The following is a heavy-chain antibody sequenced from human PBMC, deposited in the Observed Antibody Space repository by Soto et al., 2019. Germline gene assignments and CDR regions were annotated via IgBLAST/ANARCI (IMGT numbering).Heavy chain of an antibody. V-gene: IGHV4-34*01. CDR3: ARELPASYGYDY. CDR1: GGSFSGYY. D-gene: IGHD5-18*01. Sequence: SETLSLTCAVYGGSFSGYYWSWIRQPPGKGLEWIGEINHSGSTNYNPSLKSRVTISVDTSKNQFSLKLSSVTAADTAVYYCARELPASYGYDYWGQGTLVTVSS. CDR2: INHSGST. J-gene: IGHJ4*02.